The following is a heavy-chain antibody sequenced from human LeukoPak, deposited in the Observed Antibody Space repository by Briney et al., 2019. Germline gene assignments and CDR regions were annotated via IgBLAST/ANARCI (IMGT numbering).Heavy chain of an antibody. V-gene: IGHV3-30*02. J-gene: IGHJ4*02. CDR3: AKDQATCSNTSCYGWI. Sequence: GGSLRLSCAASGFTFSSYGMHWVRQAPGKGLEWVAFIRYDGSNKYYADSVKGRFTISRDNSKNTLYLQMNSLRAEDTAVYYCAKDQATCSNTSCYGWIWGQGTLVTVSS. CDR1: GFTFSSYG. CDR2: IRYDGSNK. D-gene: IGHD2-2*01.